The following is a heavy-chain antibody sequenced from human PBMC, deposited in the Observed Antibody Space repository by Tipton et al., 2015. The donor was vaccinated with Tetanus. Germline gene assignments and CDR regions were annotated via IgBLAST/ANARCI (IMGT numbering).Heavy chain of an antibody. Sequence: SLSLSCEASGFTFNEYSMHWVRQRPGKALEWVSVITWDDNTFYAASIQGRFTISRDNGKNTLYLQMDSLRAEDTAVYYCARDGSYGGTLISDYWGQGTQVTVSS. J-gene: IGHJ4*02. CDR3: ARDGSYGGTLISDY. V-gene: IGHV3-43*01. CDR1: GFTFNEYS. CDR2: ITWDDNT. D-gene: IGHD4-23*01.